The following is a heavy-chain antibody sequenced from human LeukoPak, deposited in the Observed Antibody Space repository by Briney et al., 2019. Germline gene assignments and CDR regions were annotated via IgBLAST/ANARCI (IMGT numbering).Heavy chain of an antibody. CDR3: ASWSSSSYYFDY. V-gene: IGHV4-4*07. Sequence: SVTLSLTCTVSGGSISSYYWSWIRQPAGKGLEWIGRIYTSGSTNYNPSLKSRVTMSIDTSKNQFSLKLSSVTAADTAVYYCASWSSSSYYFDYWGQGTLVTVSS. CDR1: GGSISSYY. D-gene: IGHD6-6*01. CDR2: IYTSGST. J-gene: IGHJ4*02.